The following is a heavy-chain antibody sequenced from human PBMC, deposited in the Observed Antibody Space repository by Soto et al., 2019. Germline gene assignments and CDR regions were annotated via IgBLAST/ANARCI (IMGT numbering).Heavy chain of an antibody. CDR2: ISGSGGST. Sequence: XGSLRLSCAASGFTFSSYAMSWVRQAPGKGLEWVSAISGSGGSTYYADSVKGRFTISRDNSKNTLYLQMNSLRAEDTAVYYCAKARRDLVALDYWGQGTLVTVSS. D-gene: IGHD5-12*01. CDR1: GFTFSSYA. J-gene: IGHJ4*02. V-gene: IGHV3-23*01. CDR3: AKARRDLVALDY.